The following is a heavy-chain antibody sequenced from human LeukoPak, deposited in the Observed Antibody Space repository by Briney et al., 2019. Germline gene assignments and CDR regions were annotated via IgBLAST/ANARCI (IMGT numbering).Heavy chain of an antibody. Sequence: GASVKVSCKASGGTFSSYAISWVRQAPGQGLEWMGRIIPILGIANYAQKFQGRVTMTRDTSTSTVYMELSSLRSEDTAVYYCARGFALRYFDWLPSFDYWGQGTLVTVSS. CDR1: GGTFSSYA. J-gene: IGHJ4*02. CDR3: ARGFALRYFDWLPSFDY. D-gene: IGHD3-9*01. V-gene: IGHV1-69*04. CDR2: IIPILGIA.